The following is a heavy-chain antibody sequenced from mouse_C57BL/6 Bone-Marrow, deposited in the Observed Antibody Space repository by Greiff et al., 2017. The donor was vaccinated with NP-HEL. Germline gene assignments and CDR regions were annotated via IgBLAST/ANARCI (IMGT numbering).Heavy chain of an antibody. D-gene: IGHD1-1*01. CDR1: GYTFTDYY. V-gene: IGHV1-19*01. Sequence: SGPVLVKPGASVKMSCKASGYTFTDYYMNWVKQSHGKSLEWIGVINPYNGGTSYNQKFKGKATLTVDKSSSTAYMELNSLTSEDSAVYYCARWYGSSYWYFDVWGTGTTVTVSS. CDR3: ARWYGSSYWYFDV. CDR2: INPYNGGT. J-gene: IGHJ1*03.